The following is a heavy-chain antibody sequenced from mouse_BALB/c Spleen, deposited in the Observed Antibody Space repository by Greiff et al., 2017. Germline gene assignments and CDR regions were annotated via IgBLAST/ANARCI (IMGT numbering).Heavy chain of an antibody. CDR3: ARSFYYYGSSYLYAMDY. Sequence: EVQGVESGGGLVQPGGSRKLSCAASGFTFSSFGMHWVRQAPEKGLEWVAYISSGSSTIYYADTVKGRFTISRDNPKNTLFLQMTSLRSEDTAMYYCARSFYYYGSSYLYAMDYWGQGTSVTVSS. V-gene: IGHV5-17*02. CDR2: ISSGSSTI. CDR1: GFTFSSFG. J-gene: IGHJ4*01. D-gene: IGHD1-1*01.